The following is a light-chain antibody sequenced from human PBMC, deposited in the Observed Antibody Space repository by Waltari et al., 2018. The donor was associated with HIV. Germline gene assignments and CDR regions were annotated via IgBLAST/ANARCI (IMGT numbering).Light chain of an antibody. Sequence: QSALTQPRSVSGSPGQSVTIACTGTSSDVGGYNYVSWYQQHPGKAPKLMIYDVSKRPSGVTERCSGSKSGNTASLTISGLQAEDEADYYCGSYAGSYTWVFGGGTKLTVL. CDR1: SSDVGGYNY. CDR3: GSYAGSYTWV. V-gene: IGLV2-11*01. CDR2: DVS. J-gene: IGLJ3*02.